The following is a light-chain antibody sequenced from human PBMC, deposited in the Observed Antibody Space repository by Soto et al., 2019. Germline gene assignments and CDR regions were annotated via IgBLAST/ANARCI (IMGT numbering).Light chain of an antibody. CDR2: GAS. J-gene: IGKJ1*01. CDR3: QQYGSSPQT. V-gene: IGKV3-20*01. Sequence: EIVLTQSPGTLSLSPGERATRSCRASQSVSSSYLAWYQQKPGQAPRLLIYGASSRATGIPDRFSGSGSGTDFTLTISRLEPEDFAVYYCQQYGSSPQTFGQGTTGDIK. CDR1: QSVSSSY.